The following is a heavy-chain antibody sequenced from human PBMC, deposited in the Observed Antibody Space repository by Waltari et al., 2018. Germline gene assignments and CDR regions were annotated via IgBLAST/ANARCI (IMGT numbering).Heavy chain of an antibody. V-gene: IGHV3-74*01. Sequence: EVQLVESGGGLVQPGGSLRLSCEVSGFTFSNYWMHWVRQVPGKGLVWFSRIKHDGTGTIYADSVQGRFTISRDNGKNTLYLQMNSLRGEDTAVYFCGRGYNDRRLDYWGQGTLVTVSS. CDR2: IKHDGTGT. D-gene: IGHD3-22*01. CDR3: GRGYNDRRLDY. CDR1: GFTFSNYW. J-gene: IGHJ4*02.